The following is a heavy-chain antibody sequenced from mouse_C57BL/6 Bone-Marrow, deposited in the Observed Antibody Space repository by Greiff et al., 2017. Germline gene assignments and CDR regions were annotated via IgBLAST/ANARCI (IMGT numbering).Heavy chain of an antibody. CDR1: GYTFTSYW. J-gene: IGHJ3*01. CDR2: IHPNSGST. V-gene: IGHV1-64*01. CDR3: ARGVYAY. Sequence: QVQLQQPGAELVKPGASVTLSCKASGYTFTSYWMHWVKQRPGQGLEWIGMIHPNSGSTNYNEKFKSKATLTVDNSSSTAYLQLSSLTSEDSAVYYWARGVYAYWGQGTLVTVSA.